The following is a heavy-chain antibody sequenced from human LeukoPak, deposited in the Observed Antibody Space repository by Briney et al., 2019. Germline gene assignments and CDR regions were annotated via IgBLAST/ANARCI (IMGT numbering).Heavy chain of an antibody. Sequence: ASVKVSCKASGGTFSSYAISWVRQAPGQGLEWMGGIIPIFGTANYAQKFQGRVTITADESTSTAYMELSSLRSEDTAVYYCASIPDVGSYPPSPDYWGQGTLVTVSS. D-gene: IGHD1-26*01. CDR3: ASIPDVGSYPPSPDY. CDR1: GGTFSSYA. V-gene: IGHV1-69*13. J-gene: IGHJ4*02. CDR2: IIPIFGTA.